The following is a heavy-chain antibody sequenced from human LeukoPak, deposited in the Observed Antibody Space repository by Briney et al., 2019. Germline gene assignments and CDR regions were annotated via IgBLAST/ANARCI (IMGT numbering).Heavy chain of an antibody. J-gene: IGHJ4*02. V-gene: IGHV4-59*01. CDR2: IYYSGST. D-gene: IGHD3-3*01. Sequence: PSETLSLTCTVSGGSISSYYWSWIRQPPGKGLGWIGYIYYSGSTNYNPSLKSRVTISVDTSKNQFSLKLSSVTAADTAVYYCARAVGTIFGVDSRQQAFDYWGQGTLVTVSS. CDR3: ARAVGTIFGVDSRQQAFDY. CDR1: GGSISSYY.